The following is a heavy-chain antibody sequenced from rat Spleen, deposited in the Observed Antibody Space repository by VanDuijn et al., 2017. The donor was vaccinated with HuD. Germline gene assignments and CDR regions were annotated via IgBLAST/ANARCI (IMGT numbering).Heavy chain of an antibody. V-gene: IGHV5-7*01. Sequence: EVQLVESGGGLVQPGRSLKLSCAASGFTFSDYYMAWVRQSPKKGLEWVATIIYDGSDTYYRDSVKGRFTISRDNAKSTLYLQMDSLRSEDTATYYCARHRYKRTVAAVDYWGQGVMVTVSS. D-gene: IGHD1-8*01. CDR1: GFTFSDYY. J-gene: IGHJ2*01. CDR3: ARHRYKRTVAAVDY. CDR2: IIYDGSDT.